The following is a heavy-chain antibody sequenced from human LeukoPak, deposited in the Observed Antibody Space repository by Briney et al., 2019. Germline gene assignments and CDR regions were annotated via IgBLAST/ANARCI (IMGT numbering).Heavy chain of an antibody. J-gene: IGHJ4*02. CDR2: IYYSGST. CDR3: ARDRPPYSSGWNGDDC. D-gene: IGHD6-19*01. Sequence: PSETLSLTCTVSGGSISSSSYYWGWIRQPPGKGLEWIGSIYYSGSTYYNPSLKSRVTISVDTSKNQFSLKLSSVTAADTAVYYCARDRPPYSSGWNGDDCWGQGTLVTVSS. V-gene: IGHV4-39*07. CDR1: GGSISSSSYY.